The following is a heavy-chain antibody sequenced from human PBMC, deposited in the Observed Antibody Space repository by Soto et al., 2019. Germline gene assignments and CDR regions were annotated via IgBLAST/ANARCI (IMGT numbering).Heavy chain of an antibody. D-gene: IGHD5-18*01. Sequence: SETLSLTCAVSGGSFSGYFWSWIRQPPGKGLEWIGEINHSGSTNYNPSLKNRVTISVDTSKNQFSLKLSSVTAADTAVYYCARGFRGYNYGSNYYYYFGMDVWGQGTTVTVSS. V-gene: IGHV4-34*01. CDR3: ARGFRGYNYGSNYYYYFGMDV. J-gene: IGHJ6*02. CDR2: INHSGST. CDR1: GGSFSGYF.